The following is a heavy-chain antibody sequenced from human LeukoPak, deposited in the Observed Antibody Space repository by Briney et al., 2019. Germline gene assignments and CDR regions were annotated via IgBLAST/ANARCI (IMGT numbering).Heavy chain of an antibody. V-gene: IGHV3-23*01. CDR3: VKRDLGY. CDR2: ISSSGGST. J-gene: IGHJ4*02. Sequence: GGSLRLSCAASGFTFSTYAMSWVRQAPGKGLEWVSTISSSGGSTYYADSVKGRFTISRDNSKNTVFLQMNSLRAEDTAVYYCVKRDLGYWGQGTLVTVSS. CDR1: GFTFSTYA.